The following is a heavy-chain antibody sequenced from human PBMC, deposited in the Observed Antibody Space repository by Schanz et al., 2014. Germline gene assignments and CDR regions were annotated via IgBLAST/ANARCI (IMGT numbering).Heavy chain of an antibody. CDR1: GGSISSSNW. CDR2: ISHDGTT. D-gene: IGHD3-10*01. CDR3: ASRRRMGISMVRGILKGWFDP. V-gene: IGHV4-4*02. J-gene: IGHJ5*02. Sequence: QVQLQESGPGLVKPSGTLSLTCAVSGGSISSSNWWSWVRQPPGKGLEWIGEISHDGTTNYNPSLKRRVTISGDTSKNQFSLTLPSVTAADTAVYYCASRRRMGISMVRGILKGWFDPWGQGTLVNDSS.